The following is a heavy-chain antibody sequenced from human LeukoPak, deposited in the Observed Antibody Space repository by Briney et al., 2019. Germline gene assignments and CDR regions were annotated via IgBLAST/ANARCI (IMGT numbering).Heavy chain of an antibody. J-gene: IGHJ1*01. Sequence: GGSLRLSCAASGFTFSNAWMSWVRQAPGKGLEWVGRIKSKTDGGTTDYAAPVKGRFTISRNDSKNTLYLQMNSLKTEDTAVYYCTTDRRGNWNYEHWGQGTLVTVSS. CDR1: GFTFSNAW. CDR3: TTDRRGNWNYEH. CDR2: IKSKTDGGTT. V-gene: IGHV3-15*01. D-gene: IGHD1-7*01.